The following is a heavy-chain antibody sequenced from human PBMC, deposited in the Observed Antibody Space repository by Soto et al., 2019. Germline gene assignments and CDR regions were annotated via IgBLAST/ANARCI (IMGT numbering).Heavy chain of an antibody. V-gene: IGHV3-23*01. CDR1: GFTFSTYA. J-gene: IGHJ6*03. CDR2: ITTSGGKT. Sequence: EVQLLESGGGLVQPGGSLRLSCAASGFTFSTYAMSWVRQAPGKGLEWVSTITTSGGKTYYADSVQGRFTISRDNSKNTLNLQMNSLRAEDTAVYYCAGRYCTNGVCYTNYYYYIDVWGKGTTVTVSS. CDR3: AGRYCTNGVCYTNYYYYIDV. D-gene: IGHD2-8*01.